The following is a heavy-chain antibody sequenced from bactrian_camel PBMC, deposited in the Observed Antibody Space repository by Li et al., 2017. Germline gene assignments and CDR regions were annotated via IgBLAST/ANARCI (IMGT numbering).Heavy chain of an antibody. J-gene: IGHJ6*01. Sequence: HVQLVESGGDSVQAGGSLTLSCVVSGARKSRYCVGWFRQAPGKEREGVASIDSDGGTIYTDSVKGRFTISQDKAKHMLYLQMDSLRTEDTAMYYCAVLCSACSADICFNRLRQAYHGYRGQGTQVTVS. CDR2: IDSDGGT. V-gene: IGHV3S1*01. D-gene: IGHD1*01. CDR3: AVLCSACSADICFNRLRQAYHGY. CDR1: GARKSRYC.